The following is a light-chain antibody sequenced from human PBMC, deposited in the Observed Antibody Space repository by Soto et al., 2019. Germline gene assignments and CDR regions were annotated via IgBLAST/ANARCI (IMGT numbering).Light chain of an antibody. V-gene: IGLV2-11*01. CDR1: SSDVGGSNL. Sequence: QAVLTQPRSVSGSPGQSVTISCTGTSSDVGGSNLVSWYQQHAGRAPKLVIYDVIKRPSGVPDRFSGSKSGNTASLTISGLQVEDEADYYCRSYAGNSLWVFGGGTKVTVL. CDR3: RSYAGNSLWV. J-gene: IGLJ3*02. CDR2: DVI.